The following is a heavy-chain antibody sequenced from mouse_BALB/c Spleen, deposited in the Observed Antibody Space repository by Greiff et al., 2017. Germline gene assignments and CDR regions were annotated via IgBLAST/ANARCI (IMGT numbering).Heavy chain of an antibody. J-gene: IGHJ4*01. D-gene: IGHD2-4*01. V-gene: IGHV3-1*02. CDR1: GYSITSCYS. CDR2: IHYSGST. CDR3: ASYDYDDYYAMDY. Sequence: VQLQQSGPDLVKPSQSLSLTCTVTGYSITSCYSWHWIRQFPGNKLEWMGYIHYSGSTNYNPSLKSRISITRDTSKNQFFLQLNSVTTEDTATYYCASYDYDDYYAMDYWGQGTSVTVSS.